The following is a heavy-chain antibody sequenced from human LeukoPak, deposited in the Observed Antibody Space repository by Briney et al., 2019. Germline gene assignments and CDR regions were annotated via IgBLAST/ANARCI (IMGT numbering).Heavy chain of an antibody. J-gene: IGHJ4*02. Sequence: GGSLRLSCAASGFTFSSYSMNWVRQAPGKGLEWGSYISSSSSTIYYADSVKGRFTISRDNAKNSLYLQMNSLRDEDTAVYYCAREDYDSSGYPIPSDYWGQGTLVPVSS. CDR1: GFTFSSYS. CDR2: ISSSSSTI. CDR3: AREDYDSSGYPIPSDY. V-gene: IGHV3-48*02. D-gene: IGHD3-22*01.